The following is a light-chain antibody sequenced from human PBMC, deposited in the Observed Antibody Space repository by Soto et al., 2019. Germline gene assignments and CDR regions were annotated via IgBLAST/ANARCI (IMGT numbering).Light chain of an antibody. CDR2: DVS. Sequence: QSALTQPRSVSGSPGQSVTISCTGTSSDVGGYNYVSWYQQHPAKAPKVMIYDVSGRPPGAPDRFSGSKSGNTASLTISGLQAEDEADYYCCSYAGSPRYVFGTGTKLTVL. CDR3: CSYAGSPRYV. CDR1: SSDVGGYNY. V-gene: IGLV2-11*01. J-gene: IGLJ1*01.